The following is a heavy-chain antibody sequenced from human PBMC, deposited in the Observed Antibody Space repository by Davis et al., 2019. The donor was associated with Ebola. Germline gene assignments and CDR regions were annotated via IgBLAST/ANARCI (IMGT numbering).Heavy chain of an antibody. V-gene: IGHV3-23*01. CDR3: ARLFGVIPVFDY. CDR2: IRGSGGTT. CDR1: GFTFSSYA. Sequence: GESLKISCAASGFTFSSYAMSWVRQAPGKGLEWVSTIRGSGGTTYYAGSVKGRFTISRDNSKNTLYVQMNSLRAEDTAVYYCARLFGVIPVFDYWGQGTLVTVSS. D-gene: IGHD3-3*01. J-gene: IGHJ4*02.